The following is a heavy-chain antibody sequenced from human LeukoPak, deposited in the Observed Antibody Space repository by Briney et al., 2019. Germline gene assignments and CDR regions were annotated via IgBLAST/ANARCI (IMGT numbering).Heavy chain of an antibody. CDR2: IHNSGTT. CDR1: GGPFSGYF. CDR3: ARRYYYNLGSFPFDF. V-gene: IGHV4-34*01. Sequence: SETLSLTCAVSGGPFSGYFWSWIRQSSGKGLEWIGEIHNSGTTNYNPSLNSRVTISEDTPKNQFYLNLSSVTAADTAVYYCARRYYYNLGSFPFDFWGQGTLVTVSS. D-gene: IGHD3-10*01. J-gene: IGHJ4*02.